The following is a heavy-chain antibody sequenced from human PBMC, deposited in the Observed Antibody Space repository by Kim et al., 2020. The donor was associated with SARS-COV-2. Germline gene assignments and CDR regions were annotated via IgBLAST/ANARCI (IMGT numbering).Heavy chain of an antibody. Sequence: SETLSLTCTVSGGSISSSSYYWGWIRQPPGKGLEWIGSIYYSGSTYYNPSLKSRVTISIDTSKNQFSLKLSSVTAADTAVYYCARHYSTRYSSSSGFGYYFDYWGQGTLVTVSS. CDR3: ARHYSTRYSSSSGFGYYFDY. V-gene: IGHV4-39*01. D-gene: IGHD6-6*01. J-gene: IGHJ4*02. CDR2: IYYSGST. CDR1: GGSISSSSYY.